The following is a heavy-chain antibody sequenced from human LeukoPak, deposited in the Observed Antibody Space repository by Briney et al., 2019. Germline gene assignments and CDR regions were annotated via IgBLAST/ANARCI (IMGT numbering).Heavy chain of an antibody. CDR2: INHSGST. J-gene: IGHJ5*02. D-gene: IGHD2-2*01. CDR1: GGSFSGYY. CDR3: ARGRDIVVVPAAMFDP. Sequence: PSETLSLTCAVYGGSFSGYYWSWIRQPPGKGLEWIGEINHSGSTNYNPSLKSRVTISVDTSKNQFSLKLSSVTAADTAVYYCARGRDIVVVPAAMFDPWGQGTLVTVSS. V-gene: IGHV4-34*01.